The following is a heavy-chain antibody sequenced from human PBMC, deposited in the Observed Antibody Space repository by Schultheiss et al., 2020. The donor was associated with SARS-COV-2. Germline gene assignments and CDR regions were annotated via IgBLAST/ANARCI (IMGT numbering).Heavy chain of an antibody. Sequence: SGPTLVKPTQTLTLTCTFSGFSLSTSGVGVGWIRQPPGKALEWLALIYWDDDKYYSPSLKSRLTITKDTSKNQVVLTMTNMDPVDTATYYYAHQGSGYAFDYWGQGTLVTVSS. D-gene: IGHD3-22*01. J-gene: IGHJ4*02. V-gene: IGHV2-5*02. CDR3: AHQGSGYAFDY. CDR2: IYWDDDK. CDR1: GFSLSTSGVG.